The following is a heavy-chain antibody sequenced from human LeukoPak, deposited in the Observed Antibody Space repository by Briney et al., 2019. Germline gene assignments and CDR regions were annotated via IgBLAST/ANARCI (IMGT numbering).Heavy chain of an antibody. CDR2: IYYSGST. CDR3: ARDHGGSGSYFDY. D-gene: IGHD3-10*01. V-gene: IGHV4-59*01. CDR1: GGSISSYY. J-gene: IGHJ4*02. Sequence: SETLSLTCTVSGGSISSYYWSWIRQPPGKGLEWIGYIYYSGSTNYSPSLKSRVTISVDTSKNQFSLKLSSVTAADTAVYYCARDHGGSGSYFDYWGQGTLVTVSS.